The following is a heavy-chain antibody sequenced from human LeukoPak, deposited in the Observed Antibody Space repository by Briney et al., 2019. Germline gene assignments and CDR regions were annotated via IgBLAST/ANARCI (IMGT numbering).Heavy chain of an antibody. J-gene: IGHJ4*02. Sequence: SETLSLTCTVSGGSISSGDYYWSWIRQPPGKGLEWIGYIYYSGSTYYNPSLKSRVTISVDTSKNQFSLKLSSVTAADTAVYYCAREISATGDVSDYFDYWGQGTLSPSPQ. CDR3: AREISATGDVSDYFDY. CDR2: IYYSGST. CDR1: GGSISSGDYY. D-gene: IGHD7-27*01. V-gene: IGHV4-30-4*01.